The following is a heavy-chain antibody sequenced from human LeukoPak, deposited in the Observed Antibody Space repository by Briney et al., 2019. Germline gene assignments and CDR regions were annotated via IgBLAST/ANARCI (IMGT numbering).Heavy chain of an antibody. J-gene: IGHJ4*02. D-gene: IGHD3-3*01. CDR2: INHSGNT. CDR1: GGSFSGYY. CDR3: ARGGRRRITIFGVVPIYFDY. Sequence: PSETLSLTCAVYGGSFSGYYWSWIRQPPGKGLEWIGEINHSGNTNYNPSLKSRVTISVDTSKNQFSLKLSSVTAADTAVYYCARGGRRRITIFGVVPIYFDYWGQGTLVTVSS. V-gene: IGHV4-34*01.